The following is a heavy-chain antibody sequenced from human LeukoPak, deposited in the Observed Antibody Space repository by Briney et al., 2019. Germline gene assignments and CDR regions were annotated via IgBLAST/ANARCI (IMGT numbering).Heavy chain of an antibody. CDR1: GGSISSSSYY. CDR3: ARVNPLDAFDI. J-gene: IGHJ3*02. CDR2: IYYSGST. Sequence: PSETLSLTCTVSGGSISSSSYYWGWIRQPPGKGLEWIGSIYYSGSTYYNPSLKSRVTISVDTSKNQFSLKLSSVTAADTAVYYCARVNPLDAFDIWGQGTMVIVSS. V-gene: IGHV4-39*07.